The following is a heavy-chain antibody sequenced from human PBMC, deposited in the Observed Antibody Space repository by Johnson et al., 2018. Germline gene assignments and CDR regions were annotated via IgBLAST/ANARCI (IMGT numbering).Heavy chain of an antibody. Sequence: QVQLQESGPGLVKPSQTLSLTCTVSGGSISSGSYYWSWIRQPAGKGLEWIGRIYTSGSTNYNPSLKSRVTISVATSKNQFSLKLSAVTAADTAVDYCARELSCGGDCYPSIAHAFDIWGQGTMVTGSS. CDR1: GGSISSGSYY. J-gene: IGHJ3*02. CDR3: ARELSCGGDCYPSIAHAFDI. D-gene: IGHD2-21*02. V-gene: IGHV4-61*02. CDR2: IYTSGST.